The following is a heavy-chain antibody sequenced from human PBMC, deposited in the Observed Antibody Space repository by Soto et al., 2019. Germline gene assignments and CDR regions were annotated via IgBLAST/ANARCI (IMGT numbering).Heavy chain of an antibody. CDR1: GGTFSSYA. CDR2: SITIYGTA. J-gene: IGHJ6*02. Sequence: VNVSCKASGGTFSSYAISGLRQPPGQGLEWRGGSITIYGTANYAQKFQGRVTITADESTSTAYMEQSSLRSEDTAVYYCARRGYSGYDPYGMDVWGQGTTVTVSS. D-gene: IGHD5-12*01. CDR3: ARRGYSGYDPYGMDV. V-gene: IGHV1-69*13.